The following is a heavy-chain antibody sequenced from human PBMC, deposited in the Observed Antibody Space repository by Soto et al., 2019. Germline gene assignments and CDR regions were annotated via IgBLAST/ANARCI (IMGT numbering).Heavy chain of an antibody. CDR1: GGSFSGYY. Sequence: QVQLQQWGAGLLKPSETLSLTCAVYGGSFSGYYWSWIRQPLGKGLEWIGEINHSGSTNYNPSLKSRVTISVDTSKNQFSLKLSSVTAADTAVYYCARGGGQVGAIGDYWGQGTLVTVSS. CDR2: INHSGST. D-gene: IGHD1-26*01. CDR3: ARGGGQVGAIGDY. J-gene: IGHJ4*02. V-gene: IGHV4-34*01.